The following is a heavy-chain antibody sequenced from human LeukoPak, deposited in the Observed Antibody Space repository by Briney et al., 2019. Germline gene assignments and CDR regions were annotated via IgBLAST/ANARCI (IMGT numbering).Heavy chain of an antibody. CDR3: ARDGARAIAAAGTLDY. CDR2: ISSSGSTI. D-gene: IGHD6-13*01. Sequence: GGSLRLSCAASGFTFSDYYMSWIRQAPGKGLEWVSYISSSGSTIYYADSVKGRFTISRDNAKNSLYLQMNSLRAEDTALYYCARDGARAIAAAGTLDYWGQGTLVTVSS. J-gene: IGHJ4*02. V-gene: IGHV3-11*01. CDR1: GFTFSDYY.